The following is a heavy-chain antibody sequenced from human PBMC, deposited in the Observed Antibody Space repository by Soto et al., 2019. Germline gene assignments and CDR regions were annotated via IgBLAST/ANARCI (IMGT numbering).Heavy chain of an antibody. CDR2: ISSNGGST. Sequence: GGSLRLSCSASGFTFSSYAMHWVRQAPGKGLEYASAISSNGGSTYYADSVKGRFTISRDNSKNTLYLQMSSLRAEDTAVYYCLKDPYWGQGTLVTVPS. V-gene: IGHV3-64D*06. J-gene: IGHJ4*02. CDR1: GFTFSSYA. CDR3: LKDPY.